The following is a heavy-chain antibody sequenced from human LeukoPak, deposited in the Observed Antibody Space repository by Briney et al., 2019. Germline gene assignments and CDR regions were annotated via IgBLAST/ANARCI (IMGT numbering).Heavy chain of an antibody. D-gene: IGHD1-1*01. V-gene: IGHV3-23*01. CDR1: GFTFSSYA. CDR3: ARCTTGRTFGSLREIKRSREIDY. CDR2: ISGSGGST. Sequence: GGSLRLSCAASGFTFSSYAMSWVRQAPGKGPEWVSAISGSGGSTYYADSVKGRFTISRDNSKNTLYLQMNSLRVEDTAVYYCARCTTGRTFGSLREIKRSREIDYWGQGTLVTVSS. J-gene: IGHJ4*02.